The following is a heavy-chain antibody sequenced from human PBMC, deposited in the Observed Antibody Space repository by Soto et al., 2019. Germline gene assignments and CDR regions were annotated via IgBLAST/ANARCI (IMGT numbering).Heavy chain of an antibody. D-gene: IGHD7-27*01. CDR1: GFTFDDYA. V-gene: IGHV3-9*01. Sequence: EVQLVESGGGLVQPGRSLRLSCAASGFTFDDYAMHWVRQAPGKGLEWVSGISWNSGSIGYADSVKGRFTISRDNAKNSLYLQMNSLRPEDTALYYCAKDTNWENDAFDIWGQGTMVTVSS. CDR2: ISWNSGSI. CDR3: AKDTNWENDAFDI. J-gene: IGHJ3*02.